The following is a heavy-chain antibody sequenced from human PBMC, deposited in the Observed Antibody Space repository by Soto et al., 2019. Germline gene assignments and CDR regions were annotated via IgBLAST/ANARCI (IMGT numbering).Heavy chain of an antibody. J-gene: IGHJ3*01. D-gene: IGHD3-22*01. CDR1: GYTFTTNF. CDR2: ISPGGGTT. Sequence: VQLVQSGAEVKKPGASVKISCKASGYTFTTNFIHWIRQAPGQGLEWVGIISPGGGTTVYAQKFQGRVTMTRDTSTSTVYMELGNLRSEDTAVFYCARAHYDSDAFDFWGQGTMVIVSS. CDR3: ARAHYDSDAFDF. V-gene: IGHV1-46*03.